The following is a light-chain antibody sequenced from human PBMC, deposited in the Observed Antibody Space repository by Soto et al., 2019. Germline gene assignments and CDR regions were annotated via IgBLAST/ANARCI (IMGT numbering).Light chain of an antibody. J-gene: IGLJ2*01. CDR2: DVS. CDR3: SSYTSSSTVV. Sequence: QSALTQPASGSGSPGQSITISCTGTSSDVGGYNYVSWYQQHPGKAPKLMIYDVSNRPSGVSNRFSGSKSGNTASLTISGLQAEDEADYYFSSYTSSSTVVFGGGTKLTVL. V-gene: IGLV2-14*01. CDR1: SSDVGGYNY.